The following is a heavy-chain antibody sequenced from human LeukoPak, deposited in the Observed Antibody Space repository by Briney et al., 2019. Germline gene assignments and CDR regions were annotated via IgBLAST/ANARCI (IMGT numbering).Heavy chain of an antibody. CDR2: IYYSGST. D-gene: IGHD3-22*01. J-gene: IGHJ4*02. CDR3: AGKNYYDSSGYPGELDY. V-gene: IGHV4-31*03. Sequence: PSQTLSLTCTVSGGSISSGGYYWSWIRQHPGKGLEWIGYIYYSGSTYYNPSLKSRVTISVDTSKNQFSLKLSSVTAADTAVYYCAGKNYYDSSGYPGELDYWGQGTLVTVSS. CDR1: GGSISSGGYY.